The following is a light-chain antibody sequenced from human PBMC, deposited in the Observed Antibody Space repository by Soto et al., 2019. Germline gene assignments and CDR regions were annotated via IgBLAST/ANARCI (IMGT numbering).Light chain of an antibody. V-gene: IGKV3-15*01. CDR2: GAS. Sequence: EIVITQSPATLSVSPGERATLSCRASRSVGSNLAWYQQKPGQAPRLLITGASARATGIPAGFSGSGSGTEFTLTITSLQSEDFAVYYCQQYSNWPYTFGQGTKLEIK. CDR1: RSVGSN. CDR3: QQYSNWPYT. J-gene: IGKJ2*01.